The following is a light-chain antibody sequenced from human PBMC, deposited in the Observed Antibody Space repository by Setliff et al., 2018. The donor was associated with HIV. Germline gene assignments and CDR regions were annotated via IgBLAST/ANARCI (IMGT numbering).Light chain of an antibody. Sequence: QSALTQPASVSGSPGQSITISCTGTSSDVGTYNFVSWYQQHPGKAPKLMIYDVSNRPSGVSNRFSGSKSGNAASLTISGLQAEDEADYYCSSYTSRTPLYVFGTGTKVTVL. V-gene: IGLV2-14*03. J-gene: IGLJ1*01. CDR3: SSYTSRTPLYV. CDR2: DVS. CDR1: SSDVGTYNF.